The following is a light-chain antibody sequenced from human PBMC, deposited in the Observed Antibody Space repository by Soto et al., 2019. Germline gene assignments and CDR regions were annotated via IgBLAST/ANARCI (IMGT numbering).Light chain of an antibody. CDR2: DTT. V-gene: IGLV7-46*01. J-gene: IGLJ3*02. CDR1: TGAVTSGHY. Sequence: QAVVTQAPSLTVSPGGTVTITCGSSTGAVTSGHYPYWFQQKPGQAPTTLIYDTTNKPSWTPARFSGSLLGGKAALTLSGAQPEDEAEYYCLLSYSATRPVFGGGTKLTVL. CDR3: LLSYSATRPV.